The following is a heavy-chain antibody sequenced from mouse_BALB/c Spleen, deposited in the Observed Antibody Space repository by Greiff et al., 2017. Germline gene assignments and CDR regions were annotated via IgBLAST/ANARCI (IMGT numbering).Heavy chain of an antibody. CDR1: GFSLTSYG. CDR3: ARDPPYDYYAMDY. CDR2: IWAGGST. J-gene: IGHJ4*01. Sequence: VQGVESGPGLVAPSQSLSITCTVSGFSLTSYGVHWVRQPPGKGLEWLGVIWAGGSTNYNSALMSRLSISKDNSKSQVFLKMNSLQTDDTAMYYCARDPPYDYYAMDYWGQGTSVTVSS. V-gene: IGHV2-9*02.